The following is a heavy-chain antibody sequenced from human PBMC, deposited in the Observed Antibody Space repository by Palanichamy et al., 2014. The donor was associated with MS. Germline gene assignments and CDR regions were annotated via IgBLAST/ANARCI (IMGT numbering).Heavy chain of an antibody. V-gene: IGHV1-3*01. J-gene: IGHJ3*02. CDR3: SRDQSLILQGWGTYSFDI. Sequence: QAQFAQSGAEVKKPGASVRVSCKASGYTFTTFAIHWVRQAPGQRFEWMGWINAGNGDARLSQKFQDRLTLTRDTSANTAYMELHSLTSEDTAVYYCSRDQSLILQGWGTYSFDIWGQGTRVTVSS. CDR1: GYTFTTFA. D-gene: IGHD3-10*02. CDR2: INAGNGDA.